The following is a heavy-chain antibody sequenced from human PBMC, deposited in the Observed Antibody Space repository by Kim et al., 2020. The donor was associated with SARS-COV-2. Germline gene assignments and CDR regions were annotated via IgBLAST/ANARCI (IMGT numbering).Heavy chain of an antibody. CDR2: ISYDGINK. D-gene: IGHD6-6*01. V-gene: IGHV3-30-3*01. J-gene: IGHJ4*02. CDR1: GFTFSNYA. CDR3: GRDWGQLAGTYYLDF. Sequence: GGSLRLSCAASGFTFSNYAMHWVRQPPGKGLEWVAFISYDGINKFYADSVKGRFTISRDISKNTLYLQMNSLRAEDTAVYYCGRDWGQLAGTYYLDFWGQGTLVTVSP.